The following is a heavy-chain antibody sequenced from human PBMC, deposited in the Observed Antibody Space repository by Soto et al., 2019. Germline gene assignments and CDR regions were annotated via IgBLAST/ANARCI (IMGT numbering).Heavy chain of an antibody. D-gene: IGHD3-10*01. CDR3: ARELCYYGSGSYPALCD. J-gene: IGHJ4*02. V-gene: IGHV4-4*02. CDR1: GGSISSSNW. CDR2: IYHSGST. Sequence: SETLSLTCAVSGGSISSSNWWSWVRQPPGKGLEWIGEIYHSGSTNYNPSLKSRVTISVDKSKNQFSLKLSSVTAADTAVYYCARELCYYGSGSYPALCDWGRGSLVTVSS.